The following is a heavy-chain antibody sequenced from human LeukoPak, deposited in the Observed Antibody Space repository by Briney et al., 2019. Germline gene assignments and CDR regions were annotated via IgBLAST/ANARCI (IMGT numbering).Heavy chain of an antibody. CDR3: AKDGQSFNSMYDYFDS. CDR2: IGGGAT. J-gene: IGHJ4*02. D-gene: IGHD2-8*01. V-gene: IGHV3-23*01. CDR1: GFTLRNFA. Sequence: GGSLRLSCSASGFTLRNFAISWVRQAPGKGLEWVSSIGGGATHYADSVKGRFTISRDDSRRTVDLQMSSLRAEDTAVYYCAKDGQSFNSMYDYFDSWGQGTLVTVSS.